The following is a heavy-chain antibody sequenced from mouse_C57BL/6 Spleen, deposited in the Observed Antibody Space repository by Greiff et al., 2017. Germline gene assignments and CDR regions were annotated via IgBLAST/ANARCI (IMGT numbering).Heavy chain of an antibody. CDR2: IDPSDGYT. V-gene: IGHV1-69*01. J-gene: IGHJ3*01. Sequence: QVQLQQPGAELVMPGASVKLSCKASGYTFTSYRMHWVKQSPGHGLEWIGEIDPSDGYTNYNKKFKGKSTLTEDKSSSTAYMQLSSLTSEDSAVYYCARGYVSAWFAYWGQGTLVTVSA. CDR1: GYTFTSYR. CDR3: ARGYVSAWFAY. D-gene: IGHD2-2*01.